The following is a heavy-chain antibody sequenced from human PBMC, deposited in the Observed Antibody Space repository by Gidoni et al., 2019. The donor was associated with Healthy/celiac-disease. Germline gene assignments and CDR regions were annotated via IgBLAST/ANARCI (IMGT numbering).Heavy chain of an antibody. D-gene: IGHD4-17*01. Sequence: QVQLVESGGGVVQPGRSLRLSCAASGFTFSSNGMHWVRQAPGKGLEWVAVISYDGSNKYYADSVKSRFTISRDNSKNTLYLQMNSLRAEDTAVYYCAKDPDYGDYVGYYFDYWGQGTLVTVSS. V-gene: IGHV3-30*18. CDR1: GFTFSSNG. CDR2: ISYDGSNK. CDR3: AKDPDYGDYVGYYFDY. J-gene: IGHJ4*02.